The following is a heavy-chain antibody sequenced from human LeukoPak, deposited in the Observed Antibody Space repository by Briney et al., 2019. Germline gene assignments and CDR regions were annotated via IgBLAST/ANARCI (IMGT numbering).Heavy chain of an antibody. CDR1: GGSFSGYY. J-gene: IGHJ4*02. CDR3: ARNMMWNIVATPFDY. Sequence: SETLSLTCAVYGGSFSGYYWSWIRQPPGKGLEWIGETNHSGSTNYNPSLKSRVTISVDTSKNQFSLKLSSVTAADTAVYYCARNMMWNIVATPFDYWGQGTLVTVSS. V-gene: IGHV4-34*01. D-gene: IGHD5-12*01. CDR2: TNHSGST.